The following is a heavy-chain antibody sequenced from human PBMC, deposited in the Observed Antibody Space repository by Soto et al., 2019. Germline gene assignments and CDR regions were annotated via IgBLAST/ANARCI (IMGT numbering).Heavy chain of an antibody. Sequence: EVQLVESGGGLVQPGGSLRLSCAASGFTFTRYSMNWVRQAPGKGLEWVSSISSTTNYIYYGDSMKGRFTISRDNAKNSLYLEMNSLRAEDTAVYYCARESEDLTSNFDYGGQGTLVTVSS. CDR2: ISSTTNYI. V-gene: IGHV3-21*06. J-gene: IGHJ4*02. CDR1: GFTFTRYS. CDR3: ARESEDLTSNFDY.